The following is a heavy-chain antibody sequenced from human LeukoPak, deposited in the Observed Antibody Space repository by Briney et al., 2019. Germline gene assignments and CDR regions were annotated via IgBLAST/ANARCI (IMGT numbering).Heavy chain of an antibody. CDR1: GFTFSSYA. CDR2: ISYDGSNK. V-gene: IGHV3-30*04. Sequence: GRSLRLSCAASGFTFSSYAMHWVRQAPGKGLVWVAVISYDGSNKYYADSVKGRFTISRDNSKNTLYLQMNSLRAEDTAVYYCARALLIWFGELSPFDYWGQGTLVTVSS. CDR3: ARALLIWFGELSPFDY. D-gene: IGHD3-10*01. J-gene: IGHJ4*02.